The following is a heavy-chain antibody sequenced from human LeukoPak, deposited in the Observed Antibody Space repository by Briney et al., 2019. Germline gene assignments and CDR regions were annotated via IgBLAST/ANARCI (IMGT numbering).Heavy chain of an antibody. CDR1: GFTFSSYS. CDR3: ARDIRQLVDY. D-gene: IGHD6-13*01. V-gene: IGHV3-21*01. CDR2: ISSSSSYI. Sequence: GGSLRLXCAASGFTFSSYSMNWVRQAPGKGLEWVSSISSSSSYIYYADSVKGRFTISRDNAKLSLYLQMNSLRAEDTAVYYCARDIRQLVDYWGQGTLVTVSS. J-gene: IGHJ4*02.